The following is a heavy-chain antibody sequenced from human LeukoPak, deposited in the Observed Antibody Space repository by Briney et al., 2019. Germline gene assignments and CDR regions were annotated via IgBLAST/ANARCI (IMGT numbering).Heavy chain of an antibody. Sequence: PSETLSLTCTVSGVSISNAGYLWSWIRQPPGKGLEYIGYIYDSEGTYYNPSLKSRVTVSVDRSKNQFSLKVYSVSAADTAVYYCARSVSSTRCYNCAYYMDVWGKGTTVTVSS. J-gene: IGHJ6*03. CDR2: IYDSEGT. CDR3: ARSVSSTRCYNCAYYMDV. V-gene: IGHV4-30-2*01. D-gene: IGHD2-2*02. CDR1: GVSISNAGYL.